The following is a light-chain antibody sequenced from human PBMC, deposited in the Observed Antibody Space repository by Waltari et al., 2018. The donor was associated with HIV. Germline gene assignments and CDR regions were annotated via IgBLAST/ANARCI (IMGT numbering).Light chain of an antibody. CDR3: LQTYSGPLL. CDR2: AVS. V-gene: IGKV1-39*01. J-gene: IGKJ3*01. Sequence: DIQMTRPPSSLSASVGDRVTITCRASQNMNNYLNWYQHKPGKVPRPLLYAVSNFDSVAPSMFSCSRLVTEFTLTISRLQHDDCATNYCLQTYSGPLLFGPGTRVDFK. CDR1: QNMNNY.